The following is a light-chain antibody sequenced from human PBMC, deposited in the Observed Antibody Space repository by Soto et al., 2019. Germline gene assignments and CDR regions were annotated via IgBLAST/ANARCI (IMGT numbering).Light chain of an antibody. CDR2: DAS. CDR1: QSVSIN. CDR3: QQYNNWHPLT. Sequence: EIVMTQSPGTLSVSPGERATLSCRASQSVSINLAWYQQKPGQAPRLLIYDASTRATGIPARFSGSGSGTEFTLTIGSLQSKDFAVYYCQQYNNWHPLTFGGGTKVEIK. V-gene: IGKV3D-15*01. J-gene: IGKJ4*01.